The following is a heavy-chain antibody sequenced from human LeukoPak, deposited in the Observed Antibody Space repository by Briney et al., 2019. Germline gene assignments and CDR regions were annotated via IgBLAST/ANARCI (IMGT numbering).Heavy chain of an antibody. D-gene: IGHD6-13*01. Sequence: ASVKVSCKASGYTFTSYAINWVRQGTGPGLEWMGFMNPNSGNTGYAQKFQGRVTMTRNTSISTAYMELSSLRSEDTAVYYCARGKYSSSWWPLGRDYGMDVWGQGTTVTVSS. CDR3: ARGKYSSSWWPLGRDYGMDV. CDR1: GYTFTSYA. CDR2: MNPNSGNT. J-gene: IGHJ6*02. V-gene: IGHV1-8*01.